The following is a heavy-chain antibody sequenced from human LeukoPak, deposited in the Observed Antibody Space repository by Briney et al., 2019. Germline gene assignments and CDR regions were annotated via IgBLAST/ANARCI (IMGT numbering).Heavy chain of an antibody. V-gene: IGHV3-7*01. J-gene: IGHJ4*02. Sequence: GGSLRLSCAASIFTISSYWMSWVRQTPGKGLEWVANIKQDGSEKYYVDSVNGRFYISRDNVKNALYLQMNSLRVDDTGIYYCVRGAYYAAYWGQGTLVTVSS. CDR2: IKQDGSEK. CDR1: IFTISSYW. CDR3: VRGAYYAAY. D-gene: IGHD2/OR15-2a*01.